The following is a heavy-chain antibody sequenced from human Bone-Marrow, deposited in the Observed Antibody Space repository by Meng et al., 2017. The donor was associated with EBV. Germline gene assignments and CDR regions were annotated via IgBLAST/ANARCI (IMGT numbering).Heavy chain of an antibody. CDR1: GGSFSGYD. D-gene: IGHD5-12*01. Sequence: QVQLRQWGAGLLKPAETLSLTCAVYGGSFSGYDWSWIRQPPGKGLEWIGEINHSGSTNYNPSLKSRVTISVDTSKNQFSLKLSSVTAADTAVYYCARGSGYDARYWGQGTLVTVSS. CDR2: INHSGST. J-gene: IGHJ4*02. CDR3: ARGSGYDARY. V-gene: IGHV4-34*01.